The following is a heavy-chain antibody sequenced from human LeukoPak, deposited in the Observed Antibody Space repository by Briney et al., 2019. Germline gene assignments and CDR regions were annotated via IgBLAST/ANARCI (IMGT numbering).Heavy chain of an antibody. CDR1: GFTFSDHY. J-gene: IGHJ4*02. V-gene: IGHV3-72*01. CDR2: IRNKARSYST. CDR3: ARGPPYRASERPLDY. Sequence: GGSLTLSCAVSGFTFSDHYMEWVRQAPGKGLEGVGRIRNKARSYSTAYAASVKGRLTISRDDSKNSLYLQMNSLTTEDTAVYYCARGPPYRASERPLDYWGQGTLVTVSS. D-gene: IGHD2-21*01.